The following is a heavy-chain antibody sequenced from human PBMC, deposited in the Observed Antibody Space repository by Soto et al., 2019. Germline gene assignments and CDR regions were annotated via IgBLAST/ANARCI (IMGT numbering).Heavy chain of an antibody. D-gene: IGHD3-22*01. J-gene: IGHJ1*01. CDR2: ISYDGSNK. CDR3: AKEFYYDASGHYPHLYPAS. Sequence: PGGSVRLSCAASGFTFSSYGMHWVRQAPGKGLERGAVISYDGSNKYYADSVKGRVTISRDNSKNTLYLQMNSLRAEDTAVYYCAKEFYYDASGHYPHLYPASRGQRAPVPVSS. V-gene: IGHV3-30*18. CDR1: GFTFSSYG.